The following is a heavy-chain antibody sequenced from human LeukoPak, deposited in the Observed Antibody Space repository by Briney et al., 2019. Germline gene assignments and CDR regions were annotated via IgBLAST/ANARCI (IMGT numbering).Heavy chain of an antibody. J-gene: IGHJ4*02. CDR3: ARRMIVVFGFDY. V-gene: IGHV4-39*01. CDR2: IYYSGST. Sequence: PSETLSLTCTVSGGSISSSSYYWGWIRQPPGKGLEWIGSIYYSGSTYYNPSLKSRVTISVDTSKNQFSLKLSSVTAADTAVYYGARRMIVVFGFDYWGQGTLVTVSS. CDR1: GGSISSSSYY. D-gene: IGHD3-22*01.